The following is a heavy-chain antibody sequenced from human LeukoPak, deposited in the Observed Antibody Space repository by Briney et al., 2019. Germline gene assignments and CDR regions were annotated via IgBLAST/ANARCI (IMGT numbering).Heavy chain of an antibody. CDR3: ARGLNRDGYNSGY. D-gene: IGHD5-24*01. J-gene: IGHJ4*02. V-gene: IGHV1-8*01. Sequence: APVKVSCKASGYTFTSYDINWVRQATGQGLAWMGWMNPNSGNTGYAQKFQGRVTMTRNTSISTAYMELSSLRSEDTAVYYCARGLNRDGYNSGYWGQGTLATVSS. CDR2: MNPNSGNT. CDR1: GYTFTSYD.